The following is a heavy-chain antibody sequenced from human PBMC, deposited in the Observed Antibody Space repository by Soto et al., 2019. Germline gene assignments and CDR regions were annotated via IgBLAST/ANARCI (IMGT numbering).Heavy chain of an antibody. CDR2: ISYDGSNK. CDR3: AKDLYGGAFDY. CDR1: GFTFSSYG. Sequence: QVQLVESGGGVVQPGRSLRLSCAASGFTFSSYGMHWVRQAPGKGLEWVAVISYDGSNKYYADSVKGRFTISRDNSKNTLYLQMNSLRAEDTAVYYSAKDLYGGAFDYWGQGTLVTVSS. D-gene: IGHD4-17*01. V-gene: IGHV3-30*18. J-gene: IGHJ4*02.